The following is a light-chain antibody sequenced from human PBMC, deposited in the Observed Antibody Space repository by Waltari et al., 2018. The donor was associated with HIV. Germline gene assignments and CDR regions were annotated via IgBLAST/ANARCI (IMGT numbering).Light chain of an antibody. CDR3: QQYDNWPPYT. Sequence: EIVMTQSPATLSVSPGERATLSCRASQSVSINLAWYQQKPGQAPRLLIYGASTRATGIPAMFSGSGSGTEFTLTISILQSEDFAVYYCQQYDNWPPYTFGQGTKLEIK. CDR1: QSVSIN. CDR2: GAS. J-gene: IGKJ2*01. V-gene: IGKV3-15*01.